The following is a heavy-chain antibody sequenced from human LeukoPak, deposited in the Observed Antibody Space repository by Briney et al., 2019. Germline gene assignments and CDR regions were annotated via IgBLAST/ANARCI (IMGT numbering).Heavy chain of an antibody. Sequence: GGSLRLSCAASGFTFSSYGMHWVRQAPGKGLEWVAFIRYDGSNKYYADSVKGRFTISRDNSKNTLYLQMNSLRAEDTAVYYCAKGGGSWYSFDYWGQGTLVTVFS. CDR1: GFTFSSYG. CDR3: AKGGGSWYSFDY. D-gene: IGHD6-13*01. CDR2: IRYDGSNK. V-gene: IGHV3-30*02. J-gene: IGHJ4*02.